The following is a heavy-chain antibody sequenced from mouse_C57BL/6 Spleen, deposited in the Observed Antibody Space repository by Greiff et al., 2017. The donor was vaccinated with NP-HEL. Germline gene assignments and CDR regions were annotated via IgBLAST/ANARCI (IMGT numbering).Heavy chain of an antibody. CDR1: GYTFTSYW. D-gene: IGHD3-1*01. V-gene: IGHV1-61*01. CDR3: ARRADAMDY. Sequence: QVQLKQPGAELVRPGSSVKLSCKASGYTFTSYWMDWVKQRPGQGLEWIGNIYPSDSETHYNQKFKDKATLTVDKSSSTAYMQLSSLTSEDSAVYYCARRADAMDYWGQGTSVTVSS. J-gene: IGHJ4*01. CDR2: IYPSDSET.